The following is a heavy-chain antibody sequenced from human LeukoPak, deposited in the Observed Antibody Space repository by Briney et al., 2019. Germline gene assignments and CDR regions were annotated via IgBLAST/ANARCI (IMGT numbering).Heavy chain of an antibody. CDR2: ITPSGGST. CDR1: GFPFSSYA. D-gene: IGHD1-26*01. J-gene: IGHJ4*02. Sequence: PGGSLRLSCAASGFPFSSYAMSWVRQAPGKGLEWVSSITPSGGSTYYADSEKGRFTISRDNSKNTLYLQMNSLRAEDTAIFYCAKDVGSIVGASDYWGQGTLVTVSS. V-gene: IGHV3-23*01. CDR3: AKDVGSIVGASDY.